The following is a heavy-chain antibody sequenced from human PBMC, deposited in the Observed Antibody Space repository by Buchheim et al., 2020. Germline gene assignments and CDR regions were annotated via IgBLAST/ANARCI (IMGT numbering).Heavy chain of an antibody. J-gene: IGHJ4*02. Sequence: QVQLVQSGAEVKKPGASVKVSCKASGYTFTAYYMHWVRQAPGQGLEWMGYINPNSGNTKYAQNFQGRVTMTTETSISTAYMELSRLRFDDTAVYYCARALYYYSGSSDNFWGQGTL. CDR2: INPNSGNT. CDR3: ARALYYYSGSSDNF. D-gene: IGHD2-2*01. CDR1: GYTFTAYY. V-gene: IGHV1-2*02.